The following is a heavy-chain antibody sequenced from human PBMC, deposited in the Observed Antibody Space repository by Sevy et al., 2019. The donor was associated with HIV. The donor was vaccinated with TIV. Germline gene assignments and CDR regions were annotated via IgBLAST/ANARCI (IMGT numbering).Heavy chain of an antibody. CDR2: ISHDGSYQ. CDR1: RFTFSTYD. J-gene: IGHJ4*02. V-gene: IGHV3-30*18. CDR3: AKGQGYDYIWGNERAEYYFGY. Sequence: GGSLRLSCAASRFTFSTYDIHWVRQAPGKGLEWVAVISHDGSYQYYTDSVKGRFTISRDDSKNKAYLQMNSLRADDSGEYYCAKGQGYDYIWGNERAEYYFGYWGQGTLVTVSS. D-gene: IGHD3-16*01.